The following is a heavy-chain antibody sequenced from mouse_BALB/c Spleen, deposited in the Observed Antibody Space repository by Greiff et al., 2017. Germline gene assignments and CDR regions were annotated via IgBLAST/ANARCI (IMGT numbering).Heavy chain of an antibody. Sequence: QVQLQQSGPELVRPGVSVKISCKGSGYTFTDYAMHWVKQSHAKSLEWIGVISTYSGNTNYNQTFKGKATMTVDKSSSTAYMELARLTSEDSAIYYCARSPPFITTVVATDYAMDYWGQGTSVTVSS. CDR1: GYTFTDYA. D-gene: IGHD1-1*01. CDR3: ARSPPFITTVVATDYAMDY. CDR2: ISTYSGNT. V-gene: IGHV1-67*01. J-gene: IGHJ4*01.